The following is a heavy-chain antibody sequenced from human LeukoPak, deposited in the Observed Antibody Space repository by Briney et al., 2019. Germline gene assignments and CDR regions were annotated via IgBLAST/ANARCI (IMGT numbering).Heavy chain of an antibody. V-gene: IGHV3-21*01. J-gene: IGHJ6*02. CDR2: ISSRNSYI. Sequence: GGSLRLSCAASGFTFSTYSMHWVRQAPGKRLEWVSCISSRNSYIYYADSVKGRFTISRDDAKNSLYLQMNSLRAEDTAVYYCARALAGSYYYYYALDVWGQGTTVTVSS. CDR1: GFTFSTYS. D-gene: IGHD6-19*01. CDR3: ARALAGSYYYYYALDV.